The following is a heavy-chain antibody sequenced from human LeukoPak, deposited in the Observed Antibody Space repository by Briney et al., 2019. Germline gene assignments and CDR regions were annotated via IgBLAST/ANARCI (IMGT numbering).Heavy chain of an antibody. V-gene: IGHV4-34*01. CDR1: GGSFSGYY. J-gene: IGHJ4*02. D-gene: IGHD3-3*01. CDR3: ARLGDDYDFWSGYSYYFDY. Sequence: PSETLSLTCAVYGGSFSGYYWSWIRQPPGKGLEWIGEINHSGSTNYNPSLKSRVTISVDTSKNQFSLKLSSVTAADTAVYYRARLGDDYDFWSGYSYYFDYWGQGTLVTVSS. CDR2: INHSGST.